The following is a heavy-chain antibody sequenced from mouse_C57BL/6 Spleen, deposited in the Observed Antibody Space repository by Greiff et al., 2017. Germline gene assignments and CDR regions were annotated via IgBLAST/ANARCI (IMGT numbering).Heavy chain of an antibody. V-gene: IGHV1-31*01. Sequence: VQLQQSGPELVKPGASVKISCKASGYSFTGYYMHWVKQSHGNILDWIGYIYPYNGVSSYNQKFKGKATLTVDKSSSTAYMELRNLTSEDSAVYYCARGDYYYDYDAYAMDYWGQGTSVTVSS. D-gene: IGHD2-4*01. CDR3: ARGDYYYDYDAYAMDY. J-gene: IGHJ4*01. CDR2: IYPYNGVS. CDR1: GYSFTGYY.